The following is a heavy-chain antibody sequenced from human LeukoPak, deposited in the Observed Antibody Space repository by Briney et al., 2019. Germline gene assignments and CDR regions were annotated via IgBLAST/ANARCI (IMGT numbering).Heavy chain of an antibody. CDR1: GFTFSSYS. CDR2: ISSSSSYI. Sequence: PGGSLRLSCAASGFTFSSYSMSWVRQAPGKGLEWVSSISSSSSYIYYADSVKGRFTISRDNAKNSLYLQMNSLRAEDTAVYYCARDVWAYHYDSSGSLGYWGQGTLVTVSS. J-gene: IGHJ4*02. D-gene: IGHD3-22*01. V-gene: IGHV3-21*01. CDR3: ARDVWAYHYDSSGSLGY.